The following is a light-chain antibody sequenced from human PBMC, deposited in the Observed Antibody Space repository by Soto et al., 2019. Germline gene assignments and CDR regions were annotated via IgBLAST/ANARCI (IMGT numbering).Light chain of an antibody. CDR2: RNN. CDR3: AAWDDSLSGTWV. V-gene: IGLV1-47*01. J-gene: IGLJ3*02. CDR1: SSNIVRNY. Sequence: QSVLTQPPSASGTPGQRVTISCSGSSSNIVRNYVYWYQQLPGTAPKLLIYRNNQRPSGVSDRFSGSKSGTSASLAISGLRSEDEADYYCAAWDDSLSGTWVFGGGTQLTVL.